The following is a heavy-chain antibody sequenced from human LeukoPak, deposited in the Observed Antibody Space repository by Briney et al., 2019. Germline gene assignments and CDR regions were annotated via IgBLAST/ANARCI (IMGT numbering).Heavy chain of an antibody. V-gene: IGHV4-59*01. Sequence: SETLSLTCTVSGGSISSYYWSWIRQPPGKGLEWIGYIYYSGSTNYNPSLKSRVTISVDTSKNQFSLKLSSVTAADTAVYYCARGATESHLDYWGQGTLVTVSS. CDR1: GGSISSYY. J-gene: IGHJ4*02. CDR2: IYYSGST. D-gene: IGHD5-12*01. CDR3: ARGATESHLDY.